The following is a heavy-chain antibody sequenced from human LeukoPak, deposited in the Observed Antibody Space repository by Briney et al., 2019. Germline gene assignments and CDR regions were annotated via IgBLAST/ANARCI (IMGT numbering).Heavy chain of an antibody. V-gene: IGHV3-11*01. J-gene: IGHJ4*02. CDR3: ARDRPMSYVFPVKFDY. D-gene: IGHD1-26*01. Sequence: PGGSLRLSCAASGFTFSDYYMSWIRQAPGKGLEWVSYTSSSGSTIYYADSVKGRFTISRDNAKNSLYLQMNSLRAEDTAVYYCARDRPMSYVFPVKFDYWGQGTLVTVSS. CDR1: GFTFSDYY. CDR2: TSSSGSTI.